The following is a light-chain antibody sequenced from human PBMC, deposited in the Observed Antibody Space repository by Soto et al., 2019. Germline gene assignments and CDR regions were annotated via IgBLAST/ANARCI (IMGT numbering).Light chain of an antibody. V-gene: IGKV1-5*01. Sequence: DIQMTQSPSTLSASVGDRVTISCWASQNISTWLAWYQQKIEKATKLLIYDASTLESGVPSRFSGSASGTEFTLTISSLQPDDFATYYCQQYLTYSSLTFGGGTKVEIK. CDR2: DAS. CDR3: QQYLTYSSLT. CDR1: QNISTW. J-gene: IGKJ4*01.